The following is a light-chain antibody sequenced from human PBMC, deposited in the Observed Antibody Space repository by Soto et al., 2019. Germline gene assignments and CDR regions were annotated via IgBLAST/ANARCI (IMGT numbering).Light chain of an antibody. J-gene: IGLJ1*01. CDR3: SSYAGSDPYV. CDR2: EVN. Sequence: SVLTQPPSASGSPGQAVTISCTGTRGDVGGYNYVSWYQQHPGKAPKLMIYEVNKRPSGVPDRFSGSKTGNTASLTVSGLQAEDEADYYCSSYAGSDPYVFGAGTKVTVL. V-gene: IGLV2-8*01. CDR1: RGDVGGYNY.